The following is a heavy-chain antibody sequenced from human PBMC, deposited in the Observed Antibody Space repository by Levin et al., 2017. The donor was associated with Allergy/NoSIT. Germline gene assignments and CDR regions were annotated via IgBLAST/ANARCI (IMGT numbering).Heavy chain of an antibody. CDR3: ARVGAVGGSRHDY. CDR2: INHSGST. J-gene: IGHJ4*02. CDR1: GGSFSIYH. V-gene: IGHV4-34*01. Sequence: SQTLSLTCAVYGGSFSIYHWSWIRQPPGKGLEWIGEINHSGSTTYNPSLQSRLTISIDTSRNQFSLSLSSVTAADTALYYCARVGAVGGSRHDYWGQGTRVTVSS. D-gene: IGHD1-26*01.